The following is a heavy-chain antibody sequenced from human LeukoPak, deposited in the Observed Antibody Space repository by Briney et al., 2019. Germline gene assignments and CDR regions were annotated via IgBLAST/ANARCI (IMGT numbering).Heavy chain of an antibody. V-gene: IGHV3-33*01. CDR1: GFSFSNHG. CDR3: AREGANANYYDSSFLDY. CDR2: IWDDGNNK. D-gene: IGHD3-22*01. J-gene: IGHJ4*02. Sequence: GGSLRLSCAASGFSFSNHGMHWVRQAPGKRLEWVAVIWDDGNNKRYANSVNGRFTISRDNSENTLYLQMNGLTAEDTAMYYCAREGANANYYDSSFLDYWGQGTLVTVSS.